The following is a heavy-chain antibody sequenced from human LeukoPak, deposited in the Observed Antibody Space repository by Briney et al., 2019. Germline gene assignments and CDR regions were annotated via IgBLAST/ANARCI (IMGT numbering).Heavy chain of an antibody. CDR3: ARHIAEMATISA. V-gene: IGHV4-39*01. Sequence: PSETLSLTCTVSGGSISSSSYYWGWIRQPPGMGLEWIGSIYYSGSTYYNPSLKSRVTISVDTSKNQFSLKLSSVTAADTAVYYCARHIAEMATISAWGQGTLVTVSS. CDR1: GGSISSSSYY. D-gene: IGHD5-24*01. CDR2: IYYSGST. J-gene: IGHJ5*02.